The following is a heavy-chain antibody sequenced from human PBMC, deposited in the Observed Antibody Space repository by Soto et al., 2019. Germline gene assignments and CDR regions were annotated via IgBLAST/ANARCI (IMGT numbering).Heavy chain of an antibody. CDR3: AKDQEIFGVVITYFDY. J-gene: IGHJ4*02. CDR2: ISGSGGST. V-gene: IGHV3-23*01. CDR1: GFTFSSYA. D-gene: IGHD3-3*01. Sequence: PGGSLRLSCAASGFTFSSYAMSWVRQAPGKGLEWVSAISGSGGSTYYADSVKGRFTISRDNSKNTLYLQMNSLRAEDTAVYYCAKDQEIFGVVITYFDYWGQGTLVTVSS.